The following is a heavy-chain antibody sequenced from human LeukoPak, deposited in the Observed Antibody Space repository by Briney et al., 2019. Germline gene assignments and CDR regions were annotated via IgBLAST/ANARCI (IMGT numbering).Heavy chain of an antibody. J-gene: IGHJ4*02. V-gene: IGHV3-23*01. D-gene: IGHD2-21*02. CDR1: GFTFSSYA. CDR2: ISGSGGST. Sequence: EGSLRLSCAASGFTFSSYAMSWVRQAPGKGLEWVSAISGSGGSTYYADSVKGRFTISRDNSKNTLYLQMNSLRAEDTAVYYRAKLERLVVTASFDYWGQGTLVTVSS. CDR3: AKLERLVVTASFDY.